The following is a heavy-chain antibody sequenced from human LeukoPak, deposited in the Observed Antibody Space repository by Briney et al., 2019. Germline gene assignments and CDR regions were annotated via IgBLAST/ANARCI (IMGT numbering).Heavy chain of an antibody. CDR2: IIPILGIA. V-gene: IGHV1-69*04. CDR1: GGTFSSYA. Sequence: GSSVKVSFKASGGTFSSYAISWVRQAPGQGLEWMGRIIPILGIANYAQKFQGRVTITADKSTSTAYMELRSLRSEDTAVYYCAAMGGYCSGGSCYNRGQGTLVTVSS. D-gene: IGHD2-15*01. J-gene: IGHJ4*02. CDR3: AAMGGYCSGGSCYN.